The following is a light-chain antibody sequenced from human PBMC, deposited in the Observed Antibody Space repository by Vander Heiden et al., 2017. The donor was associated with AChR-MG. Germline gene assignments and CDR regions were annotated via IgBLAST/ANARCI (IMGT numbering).Light chain of an antibody. V-gene: IGLV3-1*01. Sequence: SYELTQPPSVSVSPGQTASITCSGEKLGNKCAGWDQQKPGQSPVLVIFQESKRPSGIPERFSGSNSGNTATLTIIGTQTMDEADYYCQAGDSSNASGVFGGGTKLTVL. CDR1: KLGNKC. J-gene: IGLJ3*02. CDR2: QES. CDR3: QAGDSSNASGV.